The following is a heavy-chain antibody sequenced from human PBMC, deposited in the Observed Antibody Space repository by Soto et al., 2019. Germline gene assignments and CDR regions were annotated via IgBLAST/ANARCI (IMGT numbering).Heavy chain of an antibody. J-gene: IGHJ4*02. D-gene: IGHD2-8*01. Sequence: ASVKVSCKASGYTFTSYGMSWVRQAPGQGLEWMGWISAYNGNTNYAQKLQGRVTMTTDTSTSTAYMELGSMRSDDTAVYYCARVKCTNGVCYTPFDYWGKGTLVT. CDR2: ISAYNGNT. V-gene: IGHV1-18*01. CDR1: GYTFTSYG. CDR3: ARVKCTNGVCYTPFDY.